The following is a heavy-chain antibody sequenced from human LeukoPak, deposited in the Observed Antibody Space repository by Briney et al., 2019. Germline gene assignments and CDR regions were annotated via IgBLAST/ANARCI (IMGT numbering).Heavy chain of an antibody. D-gene: IGHD3-22*01. J-gene: IGHJ1*01. CDR3: ARGLRDSSGREYSQD. CDR2: MNPNSGNT. CDR1: GYTFTSYD. V-gene: IGHV1-8*01. Sequence: ASVKVSCKASGYTFTSYDINWVRQATGQGLEWMGWMNPNSGNTGYAQKFQGRVTMTRNTSISTAYTELSSLRSEDTAVYYCARGLRDSSGREYSQDWGQGTLVTISS.